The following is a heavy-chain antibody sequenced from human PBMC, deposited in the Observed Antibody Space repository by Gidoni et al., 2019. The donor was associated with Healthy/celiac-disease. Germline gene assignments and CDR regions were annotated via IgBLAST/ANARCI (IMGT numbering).Heavy chain of an antibody. CDR2: IYYSGST. D-gene: IGHD6-19*01. CDR3: ARHGSGYSSGWYGGFDYYYGMDV. CDR1: GGSISSSSYY. V-gene: IGHV4-39*01. Sequence: QLQLQESGPGLVKPSETLSLTCTVSGGSISSSSYYWGWIRQPPGKGLEWIGSIYYSGSTYYNPSLKSRVTISVDTSKNQFSLKLSSVTAADTAVYYCARHGSGYSSGWYGGFDYYYGMDVWGQGTTVTVSS. J-gene: IGHJ6*02.